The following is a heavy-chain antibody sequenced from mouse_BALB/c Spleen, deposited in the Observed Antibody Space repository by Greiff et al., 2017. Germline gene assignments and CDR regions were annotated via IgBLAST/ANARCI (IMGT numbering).Heavy chain of an antibody. CDR2: ISSGGSYT. V-gene: IGHV5-9-4*01. J-gene: IGHJ3*01. D-gene: IGHD2-4*01. CDR1: GFTFSSYA. Sequence: EVQGVESGGGLVKPGGSLKLSCAASGFTFSSYAMSWVRQSPEKRLEWVAEISSGGSYTYYPDTVTGRFTISRDNAKNTLYLEMSSLRSEDTAMYYCARRHYDYDGFAYWGQGTLVTVSA. CDR3: ARRHYDYDGFAY.